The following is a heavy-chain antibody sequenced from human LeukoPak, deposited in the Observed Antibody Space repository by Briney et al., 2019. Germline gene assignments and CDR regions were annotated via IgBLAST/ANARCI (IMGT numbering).Heavy chain of an antibody. CDR1: GFTFSSYE. Sequence: GGPLRLSCAASGFTFSSYEMNWVRQAPGKGLEWVSYITSSGSIMYYTESVKGRFTISRDNFKNSLYLQMNSLRAEDTAVYYCARGLGSSSRRAFDYWGQGTLVTVSS. V-gene: IGHV3-48*03. CDR2: ITSSGSIM. CDR3: ARGLGSSSRRAFDY. J-gene: IGHJ4*02. D-gene: IGHD6-6*01.